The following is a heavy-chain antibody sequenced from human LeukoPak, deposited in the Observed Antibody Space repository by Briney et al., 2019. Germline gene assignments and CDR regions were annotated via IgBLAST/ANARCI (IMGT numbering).Heavy chain of an antibody. CDR1: GFIVSSNY. J-gene: IGHJ4*02. Sequence: GGSLRLSCAASGFIVSSNYMSWVRQAPGKGLEWVSILYSGGNTYYADSVKGRFIISRDNSNNTLYLQMNSLRTEDTAVYYCARVGITLFGVVILWGQGTLVAVSS. V-gene: IGHV3-53*01. D-gene: IGHD3-3*01. CDR2: LYSGGNT. CDR3: ARVGITLFGVVIL.